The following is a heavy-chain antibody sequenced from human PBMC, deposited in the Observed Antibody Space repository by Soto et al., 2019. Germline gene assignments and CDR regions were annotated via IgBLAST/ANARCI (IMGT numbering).Heavy chain of an antibody. Sequence: SETLSLTCTFSVGSISSSNYYCGWIRQPPWEGLEWIGSMDYNGNSYQNPSLKGRVTLSVDTSNSQFSLKLRSVTAADTAVYFCVRSAFGYYDTSGYPLTDSWGQGTLVSVSS. CDR2: MDYNGNS. CDR3: VRSAFGYYDTSGYPLTDS. V-gene: IGHV4-39*01. D-gene: IGHD3-22*01. CDR1: VGSISSSNYY. J-gene: IGHJ4*02.